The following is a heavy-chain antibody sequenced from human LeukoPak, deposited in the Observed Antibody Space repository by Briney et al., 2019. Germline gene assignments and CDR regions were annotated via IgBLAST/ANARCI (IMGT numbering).Heavy chain of an antibody. CDR3: AKDMGHVTGTYSFDH. J-gene: IGHJ4*02. Sequence: PGRSLRLSCAASGFTFDDYAMHWVRQAPGKGLEWVSGISWNSGSIGYADSVQGRFTISRDNAKNSLYLQMNSLSAEDTAFYYCAKDMGHVTGTYSFDHWGQGTLVTVSS. CDR2: ISWNSGSI. D-gene: IGHD6-19*01. CDR1: GFTFDDYA. V-gene: IGHV3-9*01.